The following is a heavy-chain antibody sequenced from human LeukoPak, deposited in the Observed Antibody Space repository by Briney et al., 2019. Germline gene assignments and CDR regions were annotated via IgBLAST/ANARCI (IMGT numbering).Heavy chain of an antibody. D-gene: IGHD2/OR15-2a*01. J-gene: IGHJ5*02. Sequence: GGSLRLSFAAPGFTFNGSWMSWVGQVPGRGRMWASRIIGFWPANTYAETVKGRFPISRDNDQKTLYLQMNGMRDEDTAIYYFTRDLRNKGLDPWGQGTLVTVSS. CDR1: GFTFNGSW. V-gene: IGHV3-74*01. CDR3: TRDLRNKGLDP. CDR2: IIGFWPAN.